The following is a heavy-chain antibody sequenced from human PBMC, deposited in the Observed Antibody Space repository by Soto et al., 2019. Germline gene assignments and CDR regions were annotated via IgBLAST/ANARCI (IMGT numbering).Heavy chain of an antibody. CDR2: ISTNTDAI. D-gene: IGHD3-10*01. Sequence: EVQLVESGGGLVQPGGSLRLSCAASGFSISDCSMNWVRRAPGKGLEWISYISTNTDAIYYADSVKGRFTISRDNAKNSRNLQMNSLRAEDAALYYCASVLGSRRSGSYPYYWGQGTLVTVSS. CDR1: GFSISDCS. J-gene: IGHJ4*02. CDR3: ASVLGSRRSGSYPYY. V-gene: IGHV3-48*01.